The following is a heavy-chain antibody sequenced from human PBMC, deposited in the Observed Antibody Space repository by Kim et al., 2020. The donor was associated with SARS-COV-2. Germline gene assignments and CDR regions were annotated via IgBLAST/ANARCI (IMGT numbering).Heavy chain of an antibody. CDR2: FDPDDGET. D-gene: IGHD3-3*01. J-gene: IGHJ6*02. V-gene: IGHV1-24*01. CDR1: GYTLTEFS. Sequence: ASVKVSCKASGYTLTEFSMHWVRQAPGKGLEWMGGFDPDDGETNYAQKFQGRVTMTEDTSTDTAYMELSSLRSEDTAVYYCATVGLGVLRFLLPKTDYDCYCMDVWGQGTTVTVSS. CDR3: ATVGLGVLRFLLPKTDYDCYCMDV.